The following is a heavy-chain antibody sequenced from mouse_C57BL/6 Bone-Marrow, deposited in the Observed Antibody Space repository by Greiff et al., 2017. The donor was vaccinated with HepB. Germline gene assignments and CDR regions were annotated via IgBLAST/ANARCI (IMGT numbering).Heavy chain of an antibody. V-gene: IGHV1-19*01. CDR1: GYTFTDYY. Sequence: VHVKQSGPVLVKPGASVKMSCKASGYTFTDYYMNWVKQSHGKSLEWIGVINPYNGGTSYNQKFKGKATLTVDKSSSTAYMELNSLTSEDSAVYYCAREDLWGLRPWYFDVWGTGTTVTVSS. D-gene: IGHD2-4*01. CDR3: AREDLWGLRPWYFDV. CDR2: INPYNGGT. J-gene: IGHJ1*03.